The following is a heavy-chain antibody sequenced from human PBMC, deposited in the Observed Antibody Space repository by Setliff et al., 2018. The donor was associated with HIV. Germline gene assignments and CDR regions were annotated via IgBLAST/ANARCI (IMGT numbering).Heavy chain of an antibody. D-gene: IGHD1-7*01. CDR3: GREGEGELPGY. CDR1: GSFISSGYY. V-gene: IGHV4-38-2*02. CDR2: IYRSGST. Sequence: LSLTCTVSGSFISSGYYWGWIRQPRGKGLEWIGNIYRSGSTYYNPSLKSRVTISVDKSKNQFSLKLSSVTAADTAVYYCGREGEGELPGYWGQGTLVTVSS. J-gene: IGHJ4*02.